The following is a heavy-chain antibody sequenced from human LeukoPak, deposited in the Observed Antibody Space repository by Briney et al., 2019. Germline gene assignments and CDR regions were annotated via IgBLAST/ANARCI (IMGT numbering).Heavy chain of an antibody. CDR3: ARDSSGSYYFDY. CDR2: ISSSGSTI. V-gene: IGHV3-48*04. Sequence: GGSLRLSCAASGFTFSSYGMHWVRQAPGKGLEWVSYISSSGSTIYYADSVKGRFTISRDNAKNSLYLQMNSLRAEDTAVYYCARDSSGSYYFDYWGQGTLVTVSS. CDR1: GFTFSSYG. J-gene: IGHJ4*02. D-gene: IGHD3-10*01.